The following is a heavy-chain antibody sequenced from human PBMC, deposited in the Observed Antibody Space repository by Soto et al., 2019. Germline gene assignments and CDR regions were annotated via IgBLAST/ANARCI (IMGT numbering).Heavy chain of an antibody. D-gene: IGHD1-7*01. V-gene: IGHV4-4*02. CDR1: GGSFTSNNW. CDR3: AILDPGTSVDY. CDR2: IYRTGRT. J-gene: IGHJ4*02. Sequence: QVQLQESGPGLVKPSGTLSLTCAVSGGSFTSNNWWTWVRQPPGQGLEWIGEIYRTGRTNYSPSHKNRVTITLDKAENQFSLKVTSLTAADTAVYYCAILDPGTSVDYWGQGTLVTVSS.